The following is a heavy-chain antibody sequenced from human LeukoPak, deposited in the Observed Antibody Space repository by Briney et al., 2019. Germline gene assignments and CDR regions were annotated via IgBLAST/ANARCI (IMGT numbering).Heavy chain of an antibody. Sequence: GGSLRLSCAASGFSFSVFWMHWVRQAPGKGPVWVSRIKTDGSITNYADSVKGRFTISRDNAKNTLYLQMNSLRAEDTAVYYCAKDYEPLVGVHRWGDWFDPWGQGTLVTVSS. CDR2: IKTDGSIT. CDR3: AKDYEPLVGVHRWGDWFDP. V-gene: IGHV3-74*01. J-gene: IGHJ5*02. CDR1: GFSFSVFW. D-gene: IGHD1-26*01.